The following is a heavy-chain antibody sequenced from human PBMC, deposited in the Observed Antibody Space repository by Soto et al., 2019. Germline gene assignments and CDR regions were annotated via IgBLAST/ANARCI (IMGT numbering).Heavy chain of an antibody. Sequence: QVQLQESGPGLVKPSQTLSLTCTVSGDSISSGEYYWSWIRQPPGKGLEWIAYIYYSGSTYYNPSLKSRVTISVDTSKNQFSLKLSSVTAADPAVYYCARVDIVATIFDYWGQGTLVTVSS. V-gene: IGHV4-30-4*01. J-gene: IGHJ4*02. D-gene: IGHD5-12*01. CDR2: IYYSGST. CDR1: GDSISSGEYY. CDR3: ARVDIVATIFDY.